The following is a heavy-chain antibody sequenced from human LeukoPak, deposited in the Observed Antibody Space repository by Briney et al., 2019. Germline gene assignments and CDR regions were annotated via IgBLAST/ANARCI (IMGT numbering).Heavy chain of an antibody. D-gene: IGHD6-13*01. CDR1: GGSISSGGYS. J-gene: IGHJ4*02. Sequence: SETLSLTCAVSGGSISSGGYSWSWIRQPPGKGLEWIGYIYQNGNTYYNPSLKSRVTISVDRSKNQFSLNLSSVNAADTAVYYCGRGGIAAAASGIDYWGQGTLVAVSS. V-gene: IGHV4-30-2*01. CDR2: IYQNGNT. CDR3: GRGGIAAAASGIDY.